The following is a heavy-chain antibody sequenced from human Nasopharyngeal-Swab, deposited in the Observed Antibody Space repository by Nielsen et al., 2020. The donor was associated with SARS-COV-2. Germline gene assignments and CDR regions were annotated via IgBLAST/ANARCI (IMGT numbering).Heavy chain of an antibody. V-gene: IGHV1-8*01. CDR2: TNPNSGNT. J-gene: IGHJ6*02. D-gene: IGHD6-13*01. CDR3: ARYRAAAGTYYYYYGMDV. Sequence: ASVKVSCKASGYTFTSYDINWVRQATGQGLEWMGWTNPNSGNTGYAQKFQGRVTMTRNTSISTAYMELSSLRSEDTAVYYCARYRAAAGTYYYYYGMDVWGQGTTVTVSS. CDR1: GYTFTSYD.